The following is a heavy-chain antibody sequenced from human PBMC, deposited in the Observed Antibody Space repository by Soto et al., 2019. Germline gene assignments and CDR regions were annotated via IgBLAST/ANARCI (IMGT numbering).Heavy chain of an antibody. CDR2: IYSGGST. Sequence: GGSLRLSCAASGFTVSRNYMSWVRQAPGKGLEWVSVIYSGGSTYYADSVKGRFTISRDNSKNTLYLQMNSLRAEDTAVYYCARRKSGIAAAGFDYWGQGTLVTVSS. D-gene: IGHD6-13*01. J-gene: IGHJ4*02. CDR3: ARRKSGIAAAGFDY. CDR1: GFTVSRNY. V-gene: IGHV3-66*04.